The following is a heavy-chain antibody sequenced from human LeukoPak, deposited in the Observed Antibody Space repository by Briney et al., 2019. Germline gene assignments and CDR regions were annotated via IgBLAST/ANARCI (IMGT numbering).Heavy chain of an antibody. V-gene: IGHV4-34*01. CDR3: ARRRAYYDFWSGRRNWFDP. D-gene: IGHD3-3*01. CDR1: GGSFSGYY. J-gene: IGHJ5*02. CDR2: INHSGST. Sequence: PSETLSFTCAGYGGSFSGYYWSWIRQPPGKGLEWIGEINHSGSTNYNPSLKSRVTISVDTSKNQFSLKLSSVTAADTAVYYCARRRAYYDFWSGRRNWFDPWGQGTLVTVSS.